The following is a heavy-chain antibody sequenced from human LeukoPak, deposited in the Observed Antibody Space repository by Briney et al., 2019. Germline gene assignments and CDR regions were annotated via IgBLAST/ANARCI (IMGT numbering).Heavy chain of an antibody. Sequence: SVKVSXKASGGTFSSYAISWVRQAPGQGLEWMGGTIPIFGTANYAQKFQGRVTITADESTSTAYMELSSLRSEDTAVYYCARVQGSSGWYYFDYWGQGTLVTVSS. CDR2: TIPIFGTA. CDR3: ARVQGSSGWYYFDY. V-gene: IGHV1-69*13. D-gene: IGHD6-19*01. CDR1: GGTFSSYA. J-gene: IGHJ4*02.